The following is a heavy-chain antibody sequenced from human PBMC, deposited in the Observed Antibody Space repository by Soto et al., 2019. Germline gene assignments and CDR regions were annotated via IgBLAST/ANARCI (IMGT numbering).Heavy chain of an antibody. V-gene: IGHV1-3*01. Sequence: GASVKVSCKASGYTFTSYAMHWVRQAPGQRLEWMGWINAGNGNTKYSQKFQGRVTITRDTSASTAYMELSRLRSDDTAVYYCARAQSLNYYDSSGYSYGMDVWGQGTTVTVSS. CDR1: GYTFTSYA. CDR2: INAGNGNT. J-gene: IGHJ6*02. CDR3: ARAQSLNYYDSSGYSYGMDV. D-gene: IGHD3-22*01.